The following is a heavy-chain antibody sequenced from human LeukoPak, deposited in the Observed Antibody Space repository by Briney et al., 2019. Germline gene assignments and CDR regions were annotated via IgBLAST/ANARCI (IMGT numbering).Heavy chain of an antibody. CDR1: GDSISSSSYY. J-gene: IGHJ3*02. V-gene: IGHV4-39*01. D-gene: IGHD2-2*01. CDR2: IHYTGST. Sequence: SETLSLTCTVSGDSISSSSYYWVWLRQPPGKGLEWIATIHYTGSTYYNPSLKSRVTISVDTPKNQFSLNLISVTAADTAVYYCARRHCSSTNCYGDAFDIWGQGTMVTVSS. CDR3: ARRHCSSTNCYGDAFDI.